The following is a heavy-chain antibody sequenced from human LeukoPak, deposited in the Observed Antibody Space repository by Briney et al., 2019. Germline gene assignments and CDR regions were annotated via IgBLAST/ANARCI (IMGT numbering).Heavy chain of an antibody. J-gene: IGHJ4*02. CDR3: ARDPYYYDSSGLNYFDY. CDR1: GFTSSSYS. V-gene: IGHV3-21*01. D-gene: IGHD3-22*01. Sequence: GGSLRLSCAASGFTSSSYSMNWVRQAPGKGLEWVSSISSSSSYIYYADSVKGRFTISRDNAKNSLYLQMNSLRAEDTAVYYCARDPYYYDSSGLNYFDYWGQGTLVTVSS. CDR2: ISSSSSYI.